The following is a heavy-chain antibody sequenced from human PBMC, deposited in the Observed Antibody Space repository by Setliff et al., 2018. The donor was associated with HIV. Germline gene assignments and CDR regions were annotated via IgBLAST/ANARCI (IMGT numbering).Heavy chain of an antibody. J-gene: IGHJ4*02. Sequence: SETLSLTCTVSGGSISTYYWSWIRQPPGKGLEWIGYIYYSGSTYYNPSLKSRVTISGDTSKNQFSLKLSSVTAADTAVYYCANFLPDTAAAGPRFDYWGQGTLVTVSS. CDR3: ANFLPDTAAAGPRFDY. V-gene: IGHV4-59*06. CDR1: GGSISTYY. D-gene: IGHD6-13*01. CDR2: IYYSGST.